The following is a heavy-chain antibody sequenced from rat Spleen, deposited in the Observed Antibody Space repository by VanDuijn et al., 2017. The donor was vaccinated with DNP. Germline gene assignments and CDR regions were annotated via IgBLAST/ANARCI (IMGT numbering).Heavy chain of an antibody. Sequence: EVKLVESGGGLVQPGRSLKLSCAASGFNFNDYWMGWVRQAPGKGLEGIGEINKDSNIINYSPSVKDKFTISRDNVQDTLYLQMSRLGSEDSAIYYCARGPNYGGFLDYFDYWGLGVMVTVSS. D-gene: IGHD1-11*01. CDR3: ARGPNYGGFLDYFDY. CDR2: INKDSNII. J-gene: IGHJ2*01. CDR1: GFNFNDYW. V-gene: IGHV4-2*01.